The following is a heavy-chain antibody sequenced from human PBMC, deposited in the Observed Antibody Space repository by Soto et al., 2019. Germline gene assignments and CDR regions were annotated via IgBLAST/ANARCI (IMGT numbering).Heavy chain of an antibody. D-gene: IGHD2-15*01. CDR2: TYYRSKWYN. J-gene: IGHJ3*02. CDR1: GDSVSSNSAA. Sequence: SQTLSLTCAISGDSVSSNSAAWNWIRQSPSRGLEWLGRTYYRSKWYNDYAVSVKSRITINPDTSKNQFSLQLNSVTPEDTAVYYCARVPDIYCSGGSCPNPFDIWGQGTMVTVSS. V-gene: IGHV6-1*01. CDR3: ARVPDIYCSGGSCPNPFDI.